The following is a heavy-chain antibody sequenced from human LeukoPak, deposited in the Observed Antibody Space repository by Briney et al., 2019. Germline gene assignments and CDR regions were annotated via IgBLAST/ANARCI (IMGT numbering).Heavy chain of an antibody. Sequence: GGSLRLSCAAYGFTFSNYAMSWVRQAPARGLEWVSAISGNGDFTFYAHSVKGRFTISRDNSKNTLYLQMNSLRAEDTAVNYCAKSKPVWWDVGEAFYIWGQGTMVTVSS. J-gene: IGHJ3*02. CDR2: ISGNGDFT. D-gene: IGHD1-26*01. CDR1: GFTFSNYA. V-gene: IGHV3-23*01. CDR3: AKSKPVWWDVGEAFYI.